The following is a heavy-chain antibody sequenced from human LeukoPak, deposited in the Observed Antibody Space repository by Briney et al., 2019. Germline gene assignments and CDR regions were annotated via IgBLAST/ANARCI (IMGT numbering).Heavy chain of an antibody. CDR1: GGTFSSYA. V-gene: IGHV1-69*01. D-gene: IGHD3-22*01. CDR3: ARVHQDYYDSSGLFGP. J-gene: IGHJ5*02. Sequence: GASVKVSCKASGGTFSSYAISWVRQAPGQGLEWMGGIIPIFGTANYAQKFQGRVTITADESTSTAYMELSSLRSDDTAVYYCARVHQDYYDSSGLFGPWGQGTLVTVSS. CDR2: IIPIFGTA.